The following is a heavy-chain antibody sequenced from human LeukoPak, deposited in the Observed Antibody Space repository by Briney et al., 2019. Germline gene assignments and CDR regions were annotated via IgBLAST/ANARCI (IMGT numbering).Heavy chain of an antibody. Sequence: SETLSLTCTVSGGTISSSGYYWGWIRQPPGKGLEWIGSIYYSGSTYYNPSLKSRVTISVDTSKNQFSLNLSSETAVYMPDSYCARHDVYSRTNWFDPWGQGTLVTVSS. CDR2: IYYSGST. CDR1: GGTISSSGYY. V-gene: IGHV4-39*01. J-gene: IGHJ5*02. CDR3: ARHDVYSRTNWFDP. D-gene: IGHD6-13*01.